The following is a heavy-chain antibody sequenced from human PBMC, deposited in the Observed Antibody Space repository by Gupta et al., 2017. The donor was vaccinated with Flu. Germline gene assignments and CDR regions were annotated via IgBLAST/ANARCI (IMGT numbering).Heavy chain of an antibody. V-gene: IGHV3-7*01. D-gene: IGHD5-12*01. CDR1: EFTFSTYW. CDR3: ARHGLHHCDY. J-gene: IGHJ4*02. CDR2: RKVEGSEK. Sequence: SCAASEFTFSTYWMAWVRQAPGKGLEWVANRKVEGSEKYYVDSVKGRVTISRDNAKNSPYLQMNSLRVEDTAVYYCARHGLHHCDYWGQGTLVTVSS.